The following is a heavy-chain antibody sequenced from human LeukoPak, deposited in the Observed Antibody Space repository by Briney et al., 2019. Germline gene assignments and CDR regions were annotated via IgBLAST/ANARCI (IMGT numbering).Heavy chain of an antibody. V-gene: IGHV4-34*01. CDR2: INHSGST. CDR1: GGSFSGYY. CDR3: ARGKGGRGYSYGRYFDY. D-gene: IGHD5-18*01. J-gene: IGHJ4*02. Sequence: TSETLSLTCAVYGGSFSGYYWSWIRQPPGKGLEWIGEINHSGSTNYNPSLKSRVTISVDTSKNQFPLKLSSVTAADTAVYYCARGKGGRGYSYGRYFDYWGQGTLVTVSS.